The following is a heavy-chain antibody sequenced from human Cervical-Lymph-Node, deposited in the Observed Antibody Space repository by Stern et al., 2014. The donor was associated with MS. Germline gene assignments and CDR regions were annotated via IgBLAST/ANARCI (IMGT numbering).Heavy chain of an antibody. D-gene: IGHD5-12*01. CDR3: AKDRGRYSGYDFGYHGMDV. V-gene: IGHV3-30*04. Sequence: VQLVESGGGVVQPGRSLRLSCAASGFTFGGYAMYWVRQAPGKGLEWVAGMSYDGRKKHHLDSVKGRFTISRDNSNSTLFLQMNSLRAADTAVYYCAKDRGRYSGYDFGYHGMDVWGQGTTVTVSS. J-gene: IGHJ6*02. CDR1: GFTFGGYA. CDR2: MSYDGRKK.